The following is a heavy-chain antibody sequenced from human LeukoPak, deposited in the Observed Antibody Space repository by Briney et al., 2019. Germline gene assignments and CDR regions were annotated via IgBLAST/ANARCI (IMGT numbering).Heavy chain of an antibody. CDR1: GGSISSSSYY. D-gene: IGHD3-10*01. V-gene: IGHV4-39*07. Sequence: SETLSLTCTVSGGSISSSSYYWGWIRQPPGKGLEWIGSIYYSGSTYYNPSLKSRVTISVDTSKNQFSLKLGSMTAADTALYYCASGLGRSGSYYWSQGTLVTVSS. J-gene: IGHJ4*02. CDR3: ASGLGRSGSYY. CDR2: IYYSGST.